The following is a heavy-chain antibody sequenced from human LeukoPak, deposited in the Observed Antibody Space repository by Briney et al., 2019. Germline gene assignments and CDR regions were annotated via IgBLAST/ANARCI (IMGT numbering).Heavy chain of an antibody. CDR1: GGSFSGYY. V-gene: IGHV4-34*01. J-gene: IGHJ5*02. D-gene: IGHD6-6*01. CDR3: ARGPSARRWFDP. Sequence: PSETLSLTCAVYGGSFSGYYWSWIRQPPGKGLEWIGEINHSGSTNYNPSLKSRVTISVDTSKNQFSLKLSSVTAADTAVYYCARGPSARRWFDPWGQGNLVTVSS. CDR2: INHSGST.